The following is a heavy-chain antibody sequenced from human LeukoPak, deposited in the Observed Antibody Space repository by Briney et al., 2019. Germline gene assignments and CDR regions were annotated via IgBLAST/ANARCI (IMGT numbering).Heavy chain of an antibody. CDR2: IIPILGIA. Sequence: GASVKVSCKASGGTFSSYAISWVRQAPGQGLEWMGRIIPILGIANYAQKFQGRVTITADKSTSTAYMELSSLRSEDTAVYYCARDGVSSWYVGGFGNWFDPWGQGTLVTVSS. J-gene: IGHJ5*02. V-gene: IGHV1-69*04. CDR1: GGTFSSYA. D-gene: IGHD6-13*01. CDR3: ARDGVSSWYVGGFGNWFDP.